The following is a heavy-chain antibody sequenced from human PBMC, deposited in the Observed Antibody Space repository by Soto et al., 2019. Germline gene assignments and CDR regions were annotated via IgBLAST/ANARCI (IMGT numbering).Heavy chain of an antibody. CDR2: ISPNVGVT. J-gene: IGHJ4*02. Sequence: QVQLVQSGAEVKKPGASVKVSCKPSGYTFTNYTIQWVRQAPGQGLEWMGWISPNVGVTNYAQKFQSRVAGTVDTSITTAYMDLYRVLADDTAVYYCARDPWDGGGIILEYWGPGAL. CDR3: ARDPWDGGGIILEY. D-gene: IGHD3-16*01. CDR1: GYTFTNYT. V-gene: IGHV1-2*02.